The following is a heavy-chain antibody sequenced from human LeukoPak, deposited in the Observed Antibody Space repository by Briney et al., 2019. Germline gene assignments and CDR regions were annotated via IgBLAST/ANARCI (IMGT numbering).Heavy chain of an antibody. CDR1: GFTFSGSG. J-gene: IGHJ4*02. V-gene: IGHV3-30-3*01. Sequence: GTSLRLSCAASGFTFSGSGMHWVRQAPGKGRGWVAVILNDGSNKYYADSVKGRFTISRDNSTNTLDPQMNSLRDEDTAVYYCARDRGYCTSGVCYIFDYWGQGTLVTVSS. CDR2: ILNDGSNK. D-gene: IGHD2-8*01. CDR3: ARDRGYCTSGVCYIFDY.